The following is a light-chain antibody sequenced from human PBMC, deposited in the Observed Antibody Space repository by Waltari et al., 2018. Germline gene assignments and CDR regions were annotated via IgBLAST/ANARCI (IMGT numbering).Light chain of an antibody. CDR2: SAS. CDR3: QQTYSAFLS. Sequence: DIQMTQTPSSLSASVGDRVTITCRASQRINNYVNWYHQKPGKAPNLLIYSASTLQVGVPSRFSGSGYGTDFTLTISSLQTEDFGTYYCQQTYSAFLSFGGGTRVEV. CDR1: QRINNY. J-gene: IGKJ4*01. V-gene: IGKV1-39*01.